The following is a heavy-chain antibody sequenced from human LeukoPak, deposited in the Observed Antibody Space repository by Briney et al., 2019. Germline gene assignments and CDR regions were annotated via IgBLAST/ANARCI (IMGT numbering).Heavy chain of an antibody. D-gene: IGHD4-17*01. V-gene: IGHV3-30-3*01. Sequence: QPGGSLRLSCAASGFTFSTYAMNWVRQAPGKGLEWVAVISNDGSYKYYADSVKGRFTISRDNSKNTLYLQMNSLRAEDTAVYYRVLGRNPEMAGVTNFDYWGQGSLVTVSS. J-gene: IGHJ4*02. CDR1: GFTFSTYA. CDR3: VLGRNPEMAGVTNFDY. CDR2: ISNDGSYK.